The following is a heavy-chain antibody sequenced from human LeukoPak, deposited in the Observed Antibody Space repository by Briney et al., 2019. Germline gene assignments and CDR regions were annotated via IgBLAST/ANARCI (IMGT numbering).Heavy chain of an antibody. D-gene: IGHD5-12*01. CDR3: ASGAEGYVFDP. J-gene: IGHJ5*02. Sequence: GRSLRLSCAVSGFAFSSLAMHWVRQAPGKGLEWVAFISYDGNNQYYADSVKGRFTISRDNAKNSLYLQVNSLRAEDTAVYYCASGAEGYVFDPWGQGTLVTVSS. CDR1: GFAFSSLA. V-gene: IGHV3-30-3*01. CDR2: ISYDGNNQ.